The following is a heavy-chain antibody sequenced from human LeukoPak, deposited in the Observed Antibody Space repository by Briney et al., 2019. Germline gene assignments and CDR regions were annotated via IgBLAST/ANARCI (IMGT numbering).Heavy chain of an antibody. CDR2: ISGSGTSE. J-gene: IGHJ4*02. Sequence: GGSLRLSCVASGFTFKDYAISWVRQAPGKGLEWVSAISGSGTSEYYIDSVRGRFTISRDNSKNTLYLQMNGLRAEDTALYYCAKDRSSSGSYFNYWGQGTLVTVSS. D-gene: IGHD3-10*01. V-gene: IGHV3-23*01. CDR3: AKDRSSSGSYFNY. CDR1: GFTFKDYA.